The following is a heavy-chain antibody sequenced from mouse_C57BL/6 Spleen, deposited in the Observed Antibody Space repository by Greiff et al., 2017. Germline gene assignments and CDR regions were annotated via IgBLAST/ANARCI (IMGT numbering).Heavy chain of an antibody. D-gene: IGHD2-3*01. V-gene: IGHV1-5*01. CDR3: TRRDGYSPYAMDY. J-gene: IGHJ4*01. Sequence: EVQLQQSGTVLARPGASVKMSCKTSGYTFTSYWMHWVKQRPGQGLEWIGAIYPGNSGTSYNQKFKGKAKLTAVTSASTAYMELSSLTNEDSAVYYCTRRDGYSPYAMDYWGQGASVTVST. CDR2: IYPGNSGT. CDR1: GYTFTSYW.